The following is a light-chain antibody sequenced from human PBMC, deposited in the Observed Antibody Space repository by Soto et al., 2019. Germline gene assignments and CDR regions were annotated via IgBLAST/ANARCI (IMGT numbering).Light chain of an antibody. CDR2: DAS. Sequence: EIVLTQSPATLSLSPGDRATLSCRASQTISTFLAWYQHKPSQAPRLLIYDASSRAAGVPSRFRGSGSGADVSLTIVSLEPEDAAIYYCQHRSGWWTVGRGTKV. V-gene: IGKV3-11*01. CDR1: QTISTF. CDR3: QHRSGWWT. J-gene: IGKJ1*01.